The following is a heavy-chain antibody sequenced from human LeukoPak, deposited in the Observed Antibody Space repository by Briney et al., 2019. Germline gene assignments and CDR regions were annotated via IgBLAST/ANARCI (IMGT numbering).Heavy chain of an antibody. Sequence: GASVKVSCKASGYTCTGYYMHWVRQAPGQGLEWMGWINPNSGGTNYAQKFQGRVTMTRDTSISTAYMELSRLRSDDTAVYYCAREVGYSSSAHFDYWGQGTLVTVSS. CDR2: INPNSGGT. J-gene: IGHJ4*02. CDR1: GYTCTGYY. CDR3: AREVGYSSSAHFDY. D-gene: IGHD6-6*01. V-gene: IGHV1-2*02.